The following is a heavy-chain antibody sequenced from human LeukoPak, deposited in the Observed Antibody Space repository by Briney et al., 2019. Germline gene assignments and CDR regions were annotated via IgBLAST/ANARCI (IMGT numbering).Heavy chain of an antibody. CDR3: ASILDPYCCSTSCTDY. CDR2: ISSSSSYI. V-gene: IGHV3-21*01. Sequence: GGSLRLSCAASGFTFSSYSMNWVRQAPGKGLEWVSSISSSSSYIYYADSVKGRFTISRDNAKNSLYLQMNSLRAEDTAVYNCASILDPYCCSTSCTDYWGQGTLVTVSS. J-gene: IGHJ4*02. CDR1: GFTFSSYS. D-gene: IGHD2-2*01.